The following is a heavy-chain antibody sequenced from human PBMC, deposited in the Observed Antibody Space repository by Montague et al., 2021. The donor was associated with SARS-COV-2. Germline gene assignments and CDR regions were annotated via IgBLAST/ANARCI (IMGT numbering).Heavy chain of an antibody. CDR3: ARQENSSGWFKPDAFDI. CDR2: IYSSGST. V-gene: IGHV4-39*01. Sequence: SETLSLTCTVSGGSISSSSYYWGWLRQPPGKGLEWIGCIYSSGSTYYNPSLKSRVTISVDTSKNQFSLKLSSVTAADTAVYYCARQENSSGWFKPDAFDIWGQGTMVTVSS. J-gene: IGHJ3*02. D-gene: IGHD6-19*01. CDR1: GGSISSSSYY.